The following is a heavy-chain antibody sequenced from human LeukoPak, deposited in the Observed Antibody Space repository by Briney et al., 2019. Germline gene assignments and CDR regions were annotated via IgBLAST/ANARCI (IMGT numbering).Heavy chain of an antibody. CDR3: ARDFKSYYDSSGYYEP. J-gene: IGHJ5*02. CDR2: IYSGGST. CDR1: GFTFSSYS. Sequence: PGGSLRLSCAASGFTFSSYSMNWVRQAPGKGLEWASVIYSGGSTYYADSVKGRFTISKDNSKNTLYLQMNSLRAEDTAVYYCARDFKSYYDSSGYYEPWGQGTLVTVSS. D-gene: IGHD3-22*01. V-gene: IGHV3-66*01.